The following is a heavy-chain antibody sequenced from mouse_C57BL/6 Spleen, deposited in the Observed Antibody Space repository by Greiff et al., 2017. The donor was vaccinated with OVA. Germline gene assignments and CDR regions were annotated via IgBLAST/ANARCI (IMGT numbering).Heavy chain of an antibody. V-gene: IGHV1-26*01. CDR2: INPNNGGT. J-gene: IGHJ1*03. Sequence: EVQLQQSGPELVKPGASVKISCKASGYTFTDYYMNWVKQSHGKSLEWIGDINPNNGGTSYNQKFKGKATLTVDKSSSTAYMELRSLTSEDSAVYYCAREYDYGYFDVWGTGTTVTVSS. D-gene: IGHD2-10*02. CDR1: GYTFTDYY. CDR3: AREYDYGYFDV.